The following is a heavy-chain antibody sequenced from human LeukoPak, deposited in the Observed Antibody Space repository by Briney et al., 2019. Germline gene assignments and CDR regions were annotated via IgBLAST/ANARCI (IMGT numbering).Heavy chain of an antibody. J-gene: IGHJ4*02. CDR2: FVGSGAGT. CDR3: AKEWGLYSGYFFDY. Sequence: GGSLRLSCEASGFAFSNFAMHWVRQAPGKGLEWVSGFVGSGAGTFYADSVKGRFTISRDNSKNTLYLQMSSLRVEDTAVYYCAKEWGLYSGYFFDYWGQGTLVTVSS. D-gene: IGHD5-12*01. CDR1: GFAFSNFA. V-gene: IGHV3-23*01.